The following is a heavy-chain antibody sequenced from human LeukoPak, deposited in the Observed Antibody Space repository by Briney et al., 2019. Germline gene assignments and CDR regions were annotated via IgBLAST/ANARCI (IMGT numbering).Heavy chain of an antibody. Sequence: SETLSLTCTVSGGSISSYYWSWIRQPPGKALEWIGYIYYSGSTNYSPSLKSRVTISVDTSKNQFSLKLSSVTAADTAVYYCARGQSDIVVVPAAVVWFDPWGQGTLVTVSS. V-gene: IGHV4-59*01. CDR1: GGSISSYY. CDR3: ARGQSDIVVVPAAVVWFDP. D-gene: IGHD2-2*01. CDR2: IYYSGST. J-gene: IGHJ5*02.